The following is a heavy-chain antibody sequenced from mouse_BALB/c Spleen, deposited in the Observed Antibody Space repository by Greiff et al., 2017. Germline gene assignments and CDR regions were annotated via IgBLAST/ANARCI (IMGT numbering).Heavy chain of an antibody. V-gene: IGHV5-12-2*01. Sequence: EVKLMESGGGLVQPGGSLKLSCAASGFTFSSYTMSWVRQTPEKRLEWVAYISNGGGSTYYPDTVKGRFTISRDNAKNTLYLQMSSLKSEDTAMYYCARRYYGSRDYAMDYWGQGTSVTVSS. CDR3: ARRYYGSRDYAMDY. D-gene: IGHD1-1*01. J-gene: IGHJ4*01. CDR2: ISNGGGST. CDR1: GFTFSSYT.